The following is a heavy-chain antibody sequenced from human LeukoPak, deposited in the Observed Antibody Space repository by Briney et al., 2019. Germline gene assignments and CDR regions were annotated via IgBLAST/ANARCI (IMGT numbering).Heavy chain of an antibody. D-gene: IGHD6-13*01. CDR3: ARHETILGSWSY. CDR1: GGSINDHY. J-gene: IGHJ4*02. Sequence: SSETLSLTCSVSGGSINDHYWTWIRQPPGKGLEWIGHIYYRGSTNYNPSLKSRVTISIDTSRTQFSLSLSSVTAADTAVYYCARHETILGSWSYWGQGTLVTVSS. CDR2: IYYRGST. V-gene: IGHV4-59*08.